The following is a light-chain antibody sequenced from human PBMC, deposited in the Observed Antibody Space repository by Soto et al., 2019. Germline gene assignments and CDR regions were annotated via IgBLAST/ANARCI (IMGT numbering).Light chain of an antibody. CDR2: EVS. Sequence: QSVLTQPASVSGSPGQSITISCTGTSSDVGGYKFVSWYQQHPGKAPKLMIYEVSNRPSGVSNRFSGSKSGNTASLTISGLQAEDEAHYYCSSYTSSSTRVFGTGTKVTVL. V-gene: IGLV2-14*01. J-gene: IGLJ1*01. CDR1: SSDVGGYKF. CDR3: SSYTSSSTRV.